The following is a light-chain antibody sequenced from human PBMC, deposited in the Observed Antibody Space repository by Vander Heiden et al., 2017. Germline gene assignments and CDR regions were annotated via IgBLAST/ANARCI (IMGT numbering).Light chain of an antibody. V-gene: IGKV1-39*01. CDR2: AAS. CDR3: QQCYSTLRT. Sequence: DIQMTHSPSSLSASVGDRVTITCRASQSISSYLNWYQQKPGKAPKLLIYAASSLQSGVPSRFSGSGSGTDFTLTISSLQPEDFATYYCQQCYSTLRTFGQGTKVEIK. J-gene: IGKJ4*01. CDR1: QSISSY.